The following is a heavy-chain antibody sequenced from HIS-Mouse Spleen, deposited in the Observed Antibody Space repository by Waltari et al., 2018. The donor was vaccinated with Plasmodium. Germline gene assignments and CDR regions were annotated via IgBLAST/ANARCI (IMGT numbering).Heavy chain of an antibody. J-gene: IGHJ4*02. V-gene: IGHV3-9*01. D-gene: IGHD2-2*01. CDR3: AKDRTPYQLLHFDY. CDR1: GFTFDDYA. CDR2: SSGNSGSI. Sequence: EVQLVASGGGLVQPGRSLRLSCAASGFTFDDYAMHWVRQAPGKGLGGVSGSSGNSGSIGYADSVKGRFTISRDNAKNSLYLQMNSLRAEDTALYYCAKDRTPYQLLHFDYWGQGTLVTVSS.